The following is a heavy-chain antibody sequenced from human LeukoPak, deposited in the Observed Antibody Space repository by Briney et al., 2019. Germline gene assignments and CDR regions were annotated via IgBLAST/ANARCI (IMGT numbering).Heavy chain of an antibody. CDR2: IDTSGNT. CDR3: ARVSSSWYQDWYFDL. V-gene: IGHV4-4*07. Sequence: SETLSLTCTVSGGSISSYYWSWIRQPAGKGLEWIGRIDTSGNTNYKPSLKSRVTMSVDTSKKQFSLKLSPVTAADTAVYYCARVSSSWYQDWYFDLWGRGTLVTVSS. D-gene: IGHD6-13*01. CDR1: GGSISSYY. J-gene: IGHJ2*01.